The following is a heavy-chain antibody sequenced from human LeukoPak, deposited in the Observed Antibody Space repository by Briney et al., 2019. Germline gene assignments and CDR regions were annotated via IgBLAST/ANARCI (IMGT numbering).Heavy chain of an antibody. Sequence: GASVKVSCKASGYTFSSYYIHWVRQAPGQGLEWMGITNPSDGSTSYAQKFQGRVTMTRDTSTSTVYMELSSLRSEDTAVYYCARQWVFDYWGQGTLVTVSS. J-gene: IGHJ4*02. CDR3: ARQWVFDY. CDR1: GYTFSSYY. V-gene: IGHV1-46*01. CDR2: TNPSDGST. D-gene: IGHD2-8*01.